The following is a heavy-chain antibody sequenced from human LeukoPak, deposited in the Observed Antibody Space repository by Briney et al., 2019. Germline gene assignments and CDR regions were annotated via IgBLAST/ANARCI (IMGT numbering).Heavy chain of an antibody. D-gene: IGHD3-9*01. Sequence: PSETLSLTCTVSGGSISSYYWSWTRQPPRKGLEWIGNICDSGSTNYNPSLKSRVTISVDTSKNQFSLKLNSVTAADTAVYYCARATAYDILTGYSSNWFDPWGQGTLVTVSS. CDR3: ARATAYDILTGYSSNWFDP. J-gene: IGHJ5*02. V-gene: IGHV4-59*01. CDR1: GGSISSYY. CDR2: ICDSGST.